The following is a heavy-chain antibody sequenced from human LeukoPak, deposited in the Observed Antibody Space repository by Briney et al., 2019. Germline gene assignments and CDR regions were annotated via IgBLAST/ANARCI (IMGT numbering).Heavy chain of an antibody. CDR2: ISTNGGTT. CDR1: GFTFSNYA. V-gene: IGHV3-64*01. D-gene: IGHD3-10*01. CDR3: ARVVWFGESSAAYYDY. J-gene: IGHJ4*02. Sequence: GGSLRLSCAASGFTFSNYAMHWVRQAPGKGLEYVSAISTNGGTTYYANSVKGRFTISRDNSKNTLYLQMSSLRAEDMAVYYCARVVWFGESSAAYYDYWGQGTLVTVSS.